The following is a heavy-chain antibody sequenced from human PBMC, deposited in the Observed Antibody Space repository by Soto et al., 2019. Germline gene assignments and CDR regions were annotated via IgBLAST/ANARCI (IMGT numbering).Heavy chain of an antibody. CDR1: GGTISSYY. Sequence: PSETLSLTCAVSGGTISSYYWGWIRKPPGKGLEWIGYIYYSGITDYNPSLKSRVTISVDTSKSQFSLKLTSVTAADPAVYYCARGGGVYYFDYWGQGTLVTVSS. V-gene: IGHV4-59*01. CDR2: IYYSGIT. D-gene: IGHD2-8*02. CDR3: ARGGGVYYFDY. J-gene: IGHJ4*02.